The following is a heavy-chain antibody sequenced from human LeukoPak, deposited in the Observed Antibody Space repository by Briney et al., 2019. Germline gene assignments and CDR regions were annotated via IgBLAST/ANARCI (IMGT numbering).Heavy chain of an antibody. CDR2: INPSGGST. J-gene: IGHJ4*02. Sequence: ASVRVSCKASGYSFTNYYMHWVRQAPGQGLEWMGMINPSGGSTTYAQKFQGRVTMTRDMSTSTVYMELSSLASEDTAVYYCARTRGYYFDYWGQGTLVTVSS. CDR3: ARTRGYYFDY. CDR1: GYSFTNYY. V-gene: IGHV1-46*01.